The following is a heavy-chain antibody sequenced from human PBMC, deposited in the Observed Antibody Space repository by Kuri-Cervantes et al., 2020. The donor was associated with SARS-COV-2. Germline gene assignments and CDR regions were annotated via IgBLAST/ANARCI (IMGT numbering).Heavy chain of an antibody. CDR1: GFTFSSYS. J-gene: IGHJ4*02. CDR3: ARDRGVRGWYFDY. D-gene: IGHD3-10*01. V-gene: IGHV3-21*01. CDR2: ISSSSSYI. Sequence: GESPKISCAASGFTFSSYSMNWVRQAPGKGLEWVSSISSSSSYIYYADSVKGRFTISRDNAKNSLYLQMNSLRAEDTAVYYCARDRGVRGWYFDYWGQGTLVTVSS.